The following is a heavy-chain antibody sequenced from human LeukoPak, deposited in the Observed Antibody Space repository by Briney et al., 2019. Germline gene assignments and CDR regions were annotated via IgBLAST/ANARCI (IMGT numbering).Heavy chain of an antibody. CDR2: IYYSGST. J-gene: IGHJ4*02. D-gene: IGHD1-1*01. V-gene: IGHV4-31*03. Sequence: PSETLSLTCTVSGGSISSGGYYWSWIRQHPGKGLEWIGSIYYSGSTNYNPSLQGRVTISLDTSRNQFSLKLSSVTAADTAVYYCASGDNDPLFDYWGQGTLVTVSS. CDR1: GGSISSGGYY. CDR3: ASGDNDPLFDY.